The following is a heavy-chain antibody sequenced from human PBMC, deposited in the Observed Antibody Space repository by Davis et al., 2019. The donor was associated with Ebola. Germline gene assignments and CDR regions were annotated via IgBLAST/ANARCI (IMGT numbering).Heavy chain of an antibody. J-gene: IGHJ6*02. Sequence: AASVKVSCKASGGTFSSYAISWVRQAPGQGLEWMGGIIPIFGTANYAQKFQGRVTITADKSTSTAYMELSSLRSEDTAVYYCASFLTTVTSAPYYYYGMDVWGQGTTVTVSS. CDR1: GGTFSSYA. CDR2: IIPIFGTA. V-gene: IGHV1-69*06. CDR3: ASFLTTVTSAPYYYYGMDV. D-gene: IGHD4-17*01.